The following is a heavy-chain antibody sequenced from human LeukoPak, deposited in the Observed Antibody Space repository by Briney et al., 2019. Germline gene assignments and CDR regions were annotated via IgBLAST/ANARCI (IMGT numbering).Heavy chain of an antibody. CDR1: GLTVSNHW. CDR2: IREERGQE. CDR3: AKAPPYKKYFDY. D-gene: IGHD1-1*01. V-gene: IGHV3-7*03. J-gene: IGHJ4*02. Sequence: GGSLRLSCVASGLTVSNHWMSWVRQAPGKGLEWVANIREERGQEYYVDSVKGRFTISRDNSKITLYLQMNSLRAEDTAVYYCAKAPPYKKYFDYWGQGTLVTVSS.